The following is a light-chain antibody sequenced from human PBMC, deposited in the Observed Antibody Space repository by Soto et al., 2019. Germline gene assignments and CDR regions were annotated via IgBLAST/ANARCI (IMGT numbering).Light chain of an antibody. CDR1: QSVSGN. Sequence: EIVMTQSPATLSVSPGERATLSCRASQSVSGNLAWYQQSPGQAPRLLIYGASTRATGIPARFSGSGSGTEFTLTLSSLQSEDFEVYYCQQYNIWPPLTFGGGTKVEIK. J-gene: IGKJ4*01. CDR3: QQYNIWPPLT. V-gene: IGKV3-15*01. CDR2: GAS.